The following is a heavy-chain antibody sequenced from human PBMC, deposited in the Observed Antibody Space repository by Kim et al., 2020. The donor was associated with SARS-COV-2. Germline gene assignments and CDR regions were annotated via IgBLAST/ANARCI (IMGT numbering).Heavy chain of an antibody. J-gene: IGHJ6*02. Sequence: SETLSLTCTVSGGSISSGGYYWSWIRQHPGKGLEWIGYIYYSGSTYYNPSLKSRVTISVDTSKNQFSLKLSSVTAADTAVYYCARDGTAYCGGDCYSNYYYYGMDVWGQGTTVTVSS. CDR2: IYYSGST. CDR1: GGSISSGGYY. V-gene: IGHV4-31*03. CDR3: ARDGTAYCGGDCYSNYYYYGMDV. D-gene: IGHD2-21*02.